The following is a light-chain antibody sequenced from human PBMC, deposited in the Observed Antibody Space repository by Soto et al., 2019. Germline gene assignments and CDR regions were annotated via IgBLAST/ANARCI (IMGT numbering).Light chain of an antibody. J-gene: IGLJ1*01. V-gene: IGLV2-11*01. CDR2: AVT. Sequence: QSVLTQPRSVSGSPGQSVTIPCTGTSSDVGGYNSVSWYQQHPGKAPKLMIYAVTKRPSGVPARFSGSKSGNTASLTISGLQAEDEADYYCCSYAGTYTYVFGTGTKVTVL. CDR3: CSYAGTYTYV. CDR1: SSDVGGYNS.